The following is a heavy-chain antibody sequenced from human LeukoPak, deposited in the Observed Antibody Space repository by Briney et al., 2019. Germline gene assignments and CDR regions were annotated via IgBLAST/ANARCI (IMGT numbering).Heavy chain of an antibody. Sequence: SETLSLTCAVSGYSISSGYDWGWIRQPPGKGLEWIGSIYHSGSTYYNPSLKSRVTISVDTSKNQFSLKLSSVTAADTAVYYCARPTTTVTIYDAFDIWGQGTTVTVSS. CDR2: IYHSGST. V-gene: IGHV4-38-2*01. D-gene: IGHD4-17*01. J-gene: IGHJ3*02. CDR3: ARPTTTVTIYDAFDI. CDR1: GYSISSGYD.